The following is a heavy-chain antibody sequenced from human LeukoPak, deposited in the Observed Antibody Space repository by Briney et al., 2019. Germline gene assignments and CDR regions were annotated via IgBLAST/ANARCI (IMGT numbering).Heavy chain of an antibody. CDR3: AKSTGTSPDY. Sequence: PGGSLRPSCAASGFTFSSYGMHWVRQAPGKGLEWVAVISYDGSNKYYADSVKGRFTISRDNSKNTLYLQMNSLRAEDTAVYYCAKSTGTSPDYWGQGTLVTVSS. D-gene: IGHD1-14*01. V-gene: IGHV3-30*18. CDR1: GFTFSSYG. J-gene: IGHJ4*02. CDR2: ISYDGSNK.